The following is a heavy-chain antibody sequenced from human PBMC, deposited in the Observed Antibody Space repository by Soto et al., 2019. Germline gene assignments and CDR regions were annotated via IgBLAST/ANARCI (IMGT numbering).Heavy chain of an antibody. CDR3: AKDSRPNYDFWSNYHTFYGLDV. D-gene: IGHD3-3*01. CDR1: GFTFSTYG. V-gene: IGHV3-30*18. J-gene: IGHJ6*02. CDR2: ISYDGRNK. Sequence: VESGGGVVQPGRSLRLSCAASGFTFSTYGMHWVRQAPGKGLEWVAVISYDGRNKYYTDSVEGRFTISRDNPKNTLSMQMNNLRAEDTAVYYCAKDSRPNYDFWSNYHTFYGLDVWGQGTTVTVSS.